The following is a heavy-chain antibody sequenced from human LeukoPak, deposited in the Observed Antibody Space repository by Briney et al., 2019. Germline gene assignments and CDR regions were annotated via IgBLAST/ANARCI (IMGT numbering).Heavy chain of an antibody. D-gene: IGHD5/OR15-5a*01. CDR2: IRYSGTT. J-gene: IGHJ5*02. Sequence: PSETLSLTCNVSGGSISSNNYFWGWIRRPPGKGLKWIGSIRYSGTTYYHPSLKSRVTLSVNTSKNQFSLNLSSLTAADTAVYYCATSDTVSTYNWFDPWGQGTLVTVS. V-gene: IGHV4-39*01. CDR1: GGSISSNNYF. CDR3: ATSDTVSTYNWFDP.